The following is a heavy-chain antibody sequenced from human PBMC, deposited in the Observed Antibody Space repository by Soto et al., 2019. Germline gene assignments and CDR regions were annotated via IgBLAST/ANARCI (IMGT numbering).Heavy chain of an antibody. J-gene: IGHJ6*02. V-gene: IGHV1-2*04. CDR3: ARWGGGYDLSGTHSPNYYGRDV. CDR1: GYTFTGYY. D-gene: IGHD5-12*01. CDR2: INPNSGGT. Sequence: ASVKVSCKASGYTFTGYYMHWVRQAPGQGLEWMGWINPNSGGTNYAQKFQGWVTMTRDTSISTAYMELSRLRSDDTAVYYCARWGGGYDLSGTHSPNYYGRDVWGQGTTVTVSS.